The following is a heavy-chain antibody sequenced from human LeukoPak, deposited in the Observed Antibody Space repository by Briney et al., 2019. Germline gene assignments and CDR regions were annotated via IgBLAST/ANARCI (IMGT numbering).Heavy chain of an antibody. CDR2: IDPSDSYT. CDR1: RYSFTSYW. V-gene: IGHV5-10-1*01. Sequence: GESLKISCKGSRYSFTSYWISWVRQMPGKGLEWMGRIDPSDSYTNYSPSFQGHVTISADKSISTAYLQWSSLKASDTAVYYCARRGPMIKSWFDPWGQGTLVTVSS. J-gene: IGHJ5*02. CDR3: ARRGPMIKSWFDP. D-gene: IGHD3-22*01.